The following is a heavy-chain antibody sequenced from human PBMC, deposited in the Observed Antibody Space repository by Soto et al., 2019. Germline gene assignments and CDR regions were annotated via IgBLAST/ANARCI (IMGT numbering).Heavy chain of an antibody. V-gene: IGHV4-39*01. CDR2: IYYSGST. CDR1: GGSISSSSYY. CDR3: ARLRTGFDAFDI. Sequence: QLQLQESGPGLVKPSETLSLTCTVSGGSISSSSYYWGWIRQPPGKGLEWIGSIYYSGSTYYNPSIKSRVTISVDTSKNQFSLKLSSVTAADTAVYYCARLRTGFDAFDIWGQGTMVTVSS. J-gene: IGHJ3*02. D-gene: IGHD1-1*01.